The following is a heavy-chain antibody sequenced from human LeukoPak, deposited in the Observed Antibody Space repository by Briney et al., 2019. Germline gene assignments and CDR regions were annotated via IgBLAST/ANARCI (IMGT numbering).Heavy chain of an antibody. D-gene: IGHD3-22*01. CDR1: GYTFTSYY. Sequence: ASVKVSCKASGYTFTSYYLHWVRQAPGQGLEWMGWISAYNGNTNYAQKLQGRVTMTTDTSTSTAYMELRSLRSDDTAVYYCARAIDSSGYFDYWGQGTLVTVSS. V-gene: IGHV1-18*04. CDR3: ARAIDSSGYFDY. CDR2: ISAYNGNT. J-gene: IGHJ4*02.